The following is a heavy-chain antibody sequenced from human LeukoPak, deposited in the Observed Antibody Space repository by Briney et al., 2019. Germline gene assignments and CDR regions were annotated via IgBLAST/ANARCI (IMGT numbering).Heavy chain of an antibody. CDR2: IYTSGST. V-gene: IGHV4-39*07. CDR1: GGSISSSSYY. J-gene: IGHJ5*02. D-gene: IGHD3-10*01. CDR3: ARGHPIVRGAYNWFDP. Sequence: SETLSLTCTVSGGSISSSSYYWGWIRQPPGKGLEWIGRIYTSGSTNYNPSLKSRVTMSVDTSKNQFSLKLSSVTAADTAVYYCARGHPIVRGAYNWFDPWGQGTLVTVSS.